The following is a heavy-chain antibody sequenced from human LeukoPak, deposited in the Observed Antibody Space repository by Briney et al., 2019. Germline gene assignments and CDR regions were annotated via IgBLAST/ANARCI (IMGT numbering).Heavy chain of an antibody. D-gene: IGHD2-2*01. CDR2: INPNSGGT. J-gene: IGHJ5*02. V-gene: IGHV1-2*06. CDR1: GYTFTGYY. Sequence: ASVKVSCKASGYTFTGYYMHWVRQAPGQGLEWMGRINPNSGGTNYAQKFQGRVTMTRDTSISTAYMELSRLRSDDTAVYYCARGPPVRYQLLVPVGGPWGQGALVTVSS. CDR3: ARGPPVRYQLLVPVGGP.